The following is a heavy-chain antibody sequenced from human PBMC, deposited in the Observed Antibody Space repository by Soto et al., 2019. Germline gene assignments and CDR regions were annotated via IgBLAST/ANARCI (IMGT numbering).Heavy chain of an antibody. J-gene: IGHJ4*02. CDR2: IYFRGST. V-gene: IGHV4-39*01. CDR3: ARVLRFFGWPNGPNCFDD. CDR1: GGSINSTSYY. Sequence: PSETLSLTCSVSGGSINSTSYYWGWIRQPPGKGLEWIGIIYFRGSTYYNPSLKSLFTISVDTSKNQFSLKLSSVTAADTAVYYCARVLRFFGWPNGPNCFDDWGQGPLVTVYS. D-gene: IGHD3-3*01.